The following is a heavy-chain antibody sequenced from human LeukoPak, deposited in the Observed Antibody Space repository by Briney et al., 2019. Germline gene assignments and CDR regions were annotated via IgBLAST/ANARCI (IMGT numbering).Heavy chain of an antibody. J-gene: IGHJ4*02. CDR3: AKGGTGTTVRYFDY. CDR2: VSTSGDNG. Sequence: GGSLRLSCAASGFTFNNYGMNWVRQAPGKELEWVSVVSTSGDNGYYADSVQGRFTISRDNSKNSLYLQMNSLRAEDTAVYYCAKGGTGTTVRYFDYWGQGTLVTVSS. CDR1: GFTFNNYG. D-gene: IGHD1-7*01. V-gene: IGHV3-23*01.